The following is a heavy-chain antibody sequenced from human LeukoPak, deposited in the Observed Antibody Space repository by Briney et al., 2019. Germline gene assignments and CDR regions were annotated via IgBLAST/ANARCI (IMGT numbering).Heavy chain of an antibody. Sequence: GGSLRLSCAASGFTFSSYAMHWVRQAPGKGLEWVAVISYDGSNKYYADSVKGRFTISRDNAKNSLYLQMNSLRAEDTAVYYCARVQPAAGSDYWGQGTLVTVSS. D-gene: IGHD6-13*01. J-gene: IGHJ4*02. V-gene: IGHV3-30-3*01. CDR2: ISYDGSNK. CDR1: GFTFSSYA. CDR3: ARVQPAAGSDY.